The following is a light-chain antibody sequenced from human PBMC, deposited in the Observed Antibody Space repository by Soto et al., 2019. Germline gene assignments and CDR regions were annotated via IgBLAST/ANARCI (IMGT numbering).Light chain of an antibody. V-gene: IGKV1-9*01. Sequence: DIKLTQSPSFLSASVGDRVTITCRASQGISTYLAWYLQRPGKAPKLLIYGASTLQSGVTSRFSGSGSGTDFTLTISSLQPEDVGTYYCQQLNSDWYAFGQGTKLEIK. CDR1: QGISTY. J-gene: IGKJ2*01. CDR3: QQLNSDWYA. CDR2: GAS.